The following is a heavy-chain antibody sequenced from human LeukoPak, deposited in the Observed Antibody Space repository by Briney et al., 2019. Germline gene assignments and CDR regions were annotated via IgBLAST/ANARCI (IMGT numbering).Heavy chain of an antibody. CDR1: GFTFSAYA. Sequence: PGGSLRLSCSASGFTFSAYAMHWVRQAPGKGLEYVSAISPNGGSTYYADSVKGRFTISRDNSKNTLYLQMNGLRAEDTAIYYCATYRRGYHDSSESYYFDYWGQGTLVTVSS. J-gene: IGHJ4*02. D-gene: IGHD3-22*01. CDR3: ATYRRGYHDSSESYYFDY. V-gene: IGHV3-64*04. CDR2: ISPNGGST.